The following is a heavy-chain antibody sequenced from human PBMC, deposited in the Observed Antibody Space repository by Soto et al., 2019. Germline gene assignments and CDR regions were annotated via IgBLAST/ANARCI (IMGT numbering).Heavy chain of an antibody. CDR1: GFTFSSYG. Sequence: QVQLVESGGGVVQPGRSLRLSCAASGFTFSSYGMHWVRQAPGKGLEWVAVISYDGSNKYYADSVKGRFTISRDNSKNTLYLQMNSLRAEDTAVYYCVKDGTGYNWNYGALYWGMDVWGQGTTVTVSS. J-gene: IGHJ6*02. V-gene: IGHV3-30*18. CDR2: ISYDGSNK. CDR3: VKDGTGYNWNYGALYWGMDV. D-gene: IGHD1-7*01.